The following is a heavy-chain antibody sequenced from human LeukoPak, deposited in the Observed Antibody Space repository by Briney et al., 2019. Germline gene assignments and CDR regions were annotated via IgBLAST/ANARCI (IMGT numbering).Heavy chain of an antibody. CDR1: GYTFTSYD. Sequence: ASVKVSCKASGYTFTSYDINWVRQATGQGLEWMGWMNPNSGNTGYAQKFQGRVTMTRNTSISTAYMELSRLRSEDTAVYYCARDPYYDYVWGSYRYTGYYYYGMDVWGQGTTVTVSS. CDR2: MNPNSGNT. D-gene: IGHD3-16*02. V-gene: IGHV1-8*01. CDR3: ARDPYYDYVWGSYRYTGYYYYGMDV. J-gene: IGHJ6*02.